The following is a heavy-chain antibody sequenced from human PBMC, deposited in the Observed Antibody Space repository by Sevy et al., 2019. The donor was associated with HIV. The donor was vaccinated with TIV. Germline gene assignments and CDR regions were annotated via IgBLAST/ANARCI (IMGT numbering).Heavy chain of an antibody. V-gene: IGHV3-48*02. J-gene: IGHJ4*02. CDR3: ARHPYYDSSGYVDY. D-gene: IGHD3-22*01. Sequence: GGSLRLPCAASGFSFSGYSMNWVRQAPGKGLEWVSYISSSSTIYYADSVKGRFTISRDNAKNSLYLQMNSLRDEDTAVYYCARHPYYDSSGYVDYWGQGTLVTVSS. CDR1: GFSFSGYS. CDR2: ISSSSTI.